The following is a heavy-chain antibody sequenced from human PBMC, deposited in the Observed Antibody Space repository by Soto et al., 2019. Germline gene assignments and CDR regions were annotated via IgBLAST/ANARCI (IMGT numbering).Heavy chain of an antibody. J-gene: IGHJ3*01. CDR3: ARVHVTVSVNDALDL. CDR2: ISFEGTTE. D-gene: IGHD3-10*02. Sequence: QMQLVESGGGVVQPGRSLRLSCAASGFSISDYALHWVRQAPGKGLDWVAAISFEGTTEYYADSVKGRFTVSRDNSKNTLHLQMNSLRAEDTAVYFCARVHVTVSVNDALDLWGQGTMVTVSS. CDR1: GFSISDYA. V-gene: IGHV3-30-3*01.